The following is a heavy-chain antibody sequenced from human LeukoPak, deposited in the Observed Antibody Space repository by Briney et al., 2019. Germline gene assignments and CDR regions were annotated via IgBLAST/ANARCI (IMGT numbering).Heavy chain of an antibody. CDR1: GFTFSSYA. V-gene: IGHV3-23*01. Sequence: GGSLRLSCAASGFTFSSYAMSWVRQAPGKGLEWVSAISGSGGSTYYADSVKGRFTISRDNAKNSMYLQMNSLRAEDTAVYYCTRDPGRCTSTSCYPDYWGQGTLVTVSS. J-gene: IGHJ4*02. CDR2: ISGSGGST. CDR3: TRDPGRCTSTSCYPDY. D-gene: IGHD2-2*01.